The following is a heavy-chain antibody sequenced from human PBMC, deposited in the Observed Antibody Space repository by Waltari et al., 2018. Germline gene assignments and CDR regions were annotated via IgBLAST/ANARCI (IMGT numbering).Heavy chain of an antibody. Sequence: QVQLQESGPGLVKPSETLSLTCAVSGYSISSGYYWGWIRQPPGKGLEWIGSIYHSGSTYYNPSLKSRVTISVDTSKNQFSLKLSSVTAADTAVYYCARLTVTSLFDYWGQGTLVTVSS. CDR3: ARLTVTSLFDY. V-gene: IGHV4-38-2*01. CDR2: IYHSGST. J-gene: IGHJ4*02. CDR1: GYSISSGYY. D-gene: IGHD4-4*01.